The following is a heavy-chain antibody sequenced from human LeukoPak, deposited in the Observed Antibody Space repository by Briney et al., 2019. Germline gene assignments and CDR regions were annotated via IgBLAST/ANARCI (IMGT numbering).Heavy chain of an antibody. D-gene: IGHD6-19*01. Sequence: GGSLRLSCAVSEFTFSHFAMHWVRQAPGKGLEWVAVVSSHGNDGYYADSVKGRFTISRDNSKNTLYLQMNSLRAEDTAVYYCAKGIYSSGWSYFDYWGHGTLVTVSS. CDR2: VSSHGNDG. V-gene: IGHV3-30*07. CDR1: EFTFSHFA. J-gene: IGHJ4*01. CDR3: AKGIYSSGWSYFDY.